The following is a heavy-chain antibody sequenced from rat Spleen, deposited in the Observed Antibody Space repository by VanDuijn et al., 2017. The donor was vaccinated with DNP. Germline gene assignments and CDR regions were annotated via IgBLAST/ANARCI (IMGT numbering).Heavy chain of an antibody. D-gene: IGHD1-4*01. J-gene: IGHJ2*01. Sequence: EVQLVESGGGLVQPGRSLKLSCAASGFTFSNYDMAWVRQAPKKGLGWVAAISPSGDITYYRDSVKGRFTVSRDIAKSTLNLQMDSLRSEDTATYYCAREYGHNLGLDYWGQGVTVTVSS. V-gene: IGHV5-25*01. CDR1: GFTFSNYD. CDR3: AREYGHNLGLDY. CDR2: ISPSGDIT.